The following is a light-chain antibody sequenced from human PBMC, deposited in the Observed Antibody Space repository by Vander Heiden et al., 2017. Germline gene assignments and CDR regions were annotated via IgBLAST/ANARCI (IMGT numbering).Light chain of an antibody. CDR3: QQYDNAPLT. J-gene: IGKJ4*01. V-gene: IGKV4-1*01. CDR2: WAS. CDR1: QSVLYSSNNKNY. Sequence: DIVMTQSPDSLAVSLGERATINCKSSQSVLYSSNNKNYLAWYQQKPGQPPKLLIDWASTRESGVPDRFSGSGSGTEFTLTISSLQAEDVAVYYCQQYDNAPLTFGGGTKVEIK.